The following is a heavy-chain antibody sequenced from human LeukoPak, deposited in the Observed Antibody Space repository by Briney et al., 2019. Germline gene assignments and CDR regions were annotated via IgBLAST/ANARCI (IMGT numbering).Heavy chain of an antibody. D-gene: IGHD4-11*01. CDR1: GGSISGSSYY. CDR3: ATTIGMYSKLDY. Sequence: SETLSLTCTVSGGSISGSSYYWGWIRQPPGKGLEWIGSIYYSGSTYYNPSLKSRVTISVDTSKNQFSLKLSSVTAADSAVYYCATTIGMYSKLDYWGQGTLVTVSS. V-gene: IGHV4-39*07. CDR2: IYYSGST. J-gene: IGHJ4*02.